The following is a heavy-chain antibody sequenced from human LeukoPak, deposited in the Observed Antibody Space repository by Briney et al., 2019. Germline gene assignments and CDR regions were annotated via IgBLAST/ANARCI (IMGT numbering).Heavy chain of an antibody. CDR1: GYTFTSYG. V-gene: IGHV1-18*01. CDR2: ISAYNGNT. D-gene: IGHD3-3*01. Sequence: GASVKVSCKASGYTFTSYGISWVRQAPGQGLEWMGWISAYNGNTNYAQKLQGRVTMTTDTSTSTAYMELRSLRSDDTAVYYCAREPITIFGVVINYFDYWGQGTLVTVSS. CDR3: AREPITIFGVVINYFDY. J-gene: IGHJ4*02.